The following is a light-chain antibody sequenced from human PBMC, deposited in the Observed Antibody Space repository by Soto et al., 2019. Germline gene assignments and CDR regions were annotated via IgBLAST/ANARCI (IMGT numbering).Light chain of an antibody. Sequence: EIVLTQSPGTLSLSPGEGATLCCRASQSVSSYLAWYQQKPGQAPTLLMYDASNRATGIPARFSGSGSGTDFTLTISSLEPEDFAVYYCQQRSNWPPALTFGGGTKVDIK. J-gene: IGKJ4*01. CDR1: QSVSSY. V-gene: IGKV3-11*01. CDR2: DAS. CDR3: QQRSNWPPALT.